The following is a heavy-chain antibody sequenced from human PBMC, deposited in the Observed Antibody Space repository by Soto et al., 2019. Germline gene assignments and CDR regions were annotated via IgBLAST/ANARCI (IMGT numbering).Heavy chain of an antibody. V-gene: IGHV4-30-4*01. CDR2: IYYSGST. Sequence: LSLTCTVSGGSISSGDYYWSWIRQPPGKGLEWIGYIYYSGSTYYNPSLKSRVTISVDTSKNQFSLKLSSVTAADTAVCYCARDSCSGGSCYWKDYGMDVWGQGTTVTVSS. J-gene: IGHJ6*02. D-gene: IGHD2-15*01. CDR3: ARDSCSGGSCYWKDYGMDV. CDR1: GGSISSGDYY.